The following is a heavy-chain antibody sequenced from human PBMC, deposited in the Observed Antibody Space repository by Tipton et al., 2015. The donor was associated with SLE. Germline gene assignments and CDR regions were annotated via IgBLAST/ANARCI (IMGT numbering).Heavy chain of an antibody. CDR2: INQDGSEK. Sequence: SLRLSCAASGFTFSTYSMNWVRQAPGRGLEWVANINQDGSEKNYVDSVKGRFTVSRDNADNSVYLQMISLRAADTAVYYCARESPDDAFDFWGQGAMVTVST. CDR1: GFTFSTYS. J-gene: IGHJ3*01. CDR3: ARESPDDAFDF. V-gene: IGHV3-7*01.